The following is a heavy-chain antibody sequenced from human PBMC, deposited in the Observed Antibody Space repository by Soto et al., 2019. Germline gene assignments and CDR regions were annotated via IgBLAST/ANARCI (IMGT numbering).Heavy chain of an antibody. J-gene: IGHJ3*02. V-gene: IGHV4-59*01. Sequence: SETLSLTCTVSGGSISSYYWSWIRQPPGKGLEWIGYIYYSGSTNYNPSLKSRVTISVDTSKNQFSLKLSSVTAADTAVYYCAKDLAVAGHDAFDIWGQGTMVTVSS. CDR2: IYYSGST. CDR1: GGSISSYY. D-gene: IGHD6-19*01. CDR3: AKDLAVAGHDAFDI.